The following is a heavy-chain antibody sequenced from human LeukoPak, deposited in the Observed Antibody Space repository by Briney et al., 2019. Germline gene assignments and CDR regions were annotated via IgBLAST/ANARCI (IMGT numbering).Heavy chain of an antibody. V-gene: IGHV4-59*01. D-gene: IGHD1-26*01. CDR3: AREKWELLPIFDY. CDR2: IHYSGST. CDR1: GGSISSYY. Sequence: PSETLSLTCTVSGGSISSYYWSWIRQPPGKGLKWIGYIHYSGSTNYNPSLKSRVTISVDTSKNQVSLKLTSVTAADTAVYYCAREKWELLPIFDYWGQGTLVTVSS. J-gene: IGHJ4*02.